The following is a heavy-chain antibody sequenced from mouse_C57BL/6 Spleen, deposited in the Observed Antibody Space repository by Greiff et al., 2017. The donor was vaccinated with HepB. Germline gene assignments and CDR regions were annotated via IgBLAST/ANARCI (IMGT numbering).Heavy chain of an antibody. V-gene: IGHV1-69*01. CDR3: ARKDYGNYWFAY. D-gene: IGHD2-1*01. J-gene: IGHJ3*01. Sequence: VQLQQSGAELVMPGASVKLSCKASGYTFTSYWMHWVKQRPGQGLEWIGGIAPSDSYTNYNLKFKGKSTLTVDKSSSTAYMQLSSLTSEDSAVYYCARKDYGNYWFAYWGQGTLVTVSA. CDR2: IAPSDSYT. CDR1: GYTFTSYW.